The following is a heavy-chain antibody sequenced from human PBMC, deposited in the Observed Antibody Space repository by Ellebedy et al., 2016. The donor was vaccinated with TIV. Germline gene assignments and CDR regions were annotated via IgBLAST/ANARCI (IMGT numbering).Heavy chain of an antibody. Sequence: GESLKISCAASGFTLSTHWMSWVRQAPGKGLEWISSITKSGDYMYYADSVKGRFTISRDNARNSLDLQMNSLRADDTAVYYCARDTAMDYWGQGTLVTVSS. CDR2: ITKSGDYM. D-gene: IGHD5-18*01. CDR1: GFTLSTHW. V-gene: IGHV3-21*01. CDR3: ARDTAMDY. J-gene: IGHJ4*02.